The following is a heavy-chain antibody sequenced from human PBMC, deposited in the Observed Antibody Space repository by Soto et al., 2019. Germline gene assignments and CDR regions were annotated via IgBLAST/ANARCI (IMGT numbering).Heavy chain of an antibody. CDR1: GFTFSTYW. CDR3: AVRYTDY. V-gene: IGHV3-7*01. Sequence: ESGGGLVQPGGSLRLSCVASGFTFSTYWMTWVRQAPGKGLEWVANIKPDGSEKYYVDSVKGRFTISRDNAKRSVYLQMGSLRAEDTAIYYCAVRYTDYWGQGALVTVSS. D-gene: IGHD2-2*02. J-gene: IGHJ4*02. CDR2: IKPDGSEK.